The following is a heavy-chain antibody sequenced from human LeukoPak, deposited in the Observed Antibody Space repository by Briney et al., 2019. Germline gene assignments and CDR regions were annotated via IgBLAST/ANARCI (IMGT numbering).Heavy chain of an antibody. CDR1: GFTFSSNA. J-gene: IGHJ4*02. CDR3: AKEDYYGSGSYYPLSDY. CDR2: ISYDGGNK. Sequence: GGSLRLSCAASGFTFSSNAMHWVRQAPGKGLEWVAVISYDGGNKYYADSVKGRFTISRDNSKNTLYLQMNSLRAEDTAVYYCAKEDYYGSGSYYPLSDYWGQGTLVTVSS. D-gene: IGHD3-10*01. V-gene: IGHV3-30*04.